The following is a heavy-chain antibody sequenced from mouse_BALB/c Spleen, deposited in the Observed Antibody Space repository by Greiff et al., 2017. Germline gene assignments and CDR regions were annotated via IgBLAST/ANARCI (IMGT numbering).Heavy chain of an antibody. D-gene: IGHD2-2*01. CDR2: INPSSGYT. J-gene: IGHJ2*01. CDR3: ARGGGYDGPSY. V-gene: IGHV1-4*02. CDR1: GYTFTSYT. Sequence: QVQLQQSAAELARPGASVKMSCKASGYTFTSYTMHWVKQRPGQGLEWIGYINPSSGYTEYNQKFKDKTTLTADKSSSTAYMQLSSLTSEDSAVYYCARGGGYDGPSYWGQGTTLTVSS.